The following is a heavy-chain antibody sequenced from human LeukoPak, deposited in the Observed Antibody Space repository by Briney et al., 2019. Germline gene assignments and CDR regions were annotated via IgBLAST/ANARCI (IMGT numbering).Heavy chain of an antibody. V-gene: IGHV1-69*02. J-gene: IGHJ4*02. CDR1: GGTFSSYT. CDR2: IIPILGIA. D-gene: IGHD5-24*01. CDR3: ARSGGDGYNDFDY. Sequence: SVKVSFKASGGTFSSYTISWVRQAPGQGLEWMGRIIPILGIANYAQKFQGRVTITADKSTSTAYMELSSLRSEDTAVYHCARSGGDGYNDFDYWGQGTLVTVSS.